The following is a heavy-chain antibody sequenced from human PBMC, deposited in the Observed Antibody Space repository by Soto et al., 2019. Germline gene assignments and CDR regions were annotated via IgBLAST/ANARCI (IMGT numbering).Heavy chain of an antibody. V-gene: IGHV4-61*08. CDR3: ARSPNYYYYGFDV. Sequence: SETLSLTCTVSGGSVSSGDYFWSWLRQSPGKRLEWIAYIYYSGSTNYNPSLKSRATISVDTSKSQVSLTLTSMTAADAALYYCARSPNYYYYGFDVWGQGTEVTVYS. J-gene: IGHJ6*02. D-gene: IGHD3-10*01. CDR2: IYYSGST. CDR1: GGSVSSGDYF.